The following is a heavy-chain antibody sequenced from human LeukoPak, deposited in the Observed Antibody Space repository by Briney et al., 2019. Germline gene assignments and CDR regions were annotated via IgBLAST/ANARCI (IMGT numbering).Heavy chain of an antibody. J-gene: IGHJ6*03. V-gene: IGHV3-66*02. CDR3: ARGENCYFHTDV. D-gene: IGHD2-21*02. CDR2: LYSGGDT. CDR1: GFSVSDSY. Sequence: GGSLRLSCAASGFSVSDSYMSWVRQAPGKGLEWVSILYSGGDTYYSASVRGRFTISRDNSKNTLYLQMNTLSAADTAVYFRARGENCYFHTDVWGKGATVTVSS.